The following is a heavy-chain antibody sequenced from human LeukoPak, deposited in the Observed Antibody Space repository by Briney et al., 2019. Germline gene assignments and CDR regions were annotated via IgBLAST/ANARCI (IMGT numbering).Heavy chain of an antibody. CDR2: ISYDGSNK. CDR1: GFTFSRYG. D-gene: IGHD3-22*01. J-gene: IGHJ4*02. CDR3: ANPNYYDSSGYYSDDY. Sequence: PGRSLRLSCAASGFTFSRYGMHWVRQAPGKGLEWVAVISYDGSNKYYADSVKGRFTISRDNSKNTLYLQMNSLRAEDTAVYYCANPNYYDSSGYYSDDYWGQGTLVTVSP. V-gene: IGHV3-30*18.